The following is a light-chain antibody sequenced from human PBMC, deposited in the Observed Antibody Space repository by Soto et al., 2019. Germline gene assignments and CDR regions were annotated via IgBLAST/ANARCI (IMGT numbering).Light chain of an antibody. J-gene: IGKJ5*01. CDR2: GAS. Sequence: EIVLTQSPGTLSLSPGERASLSCRASQSVSSSYLAWYQQRPGQAPRLLIYGASSRATGTPDRFSGSGSGTDFTLTISRLEPEDSAVYYCQQYGSSPITFGQGTRLEIK. CDR3: QQYGSSPIT. V-gene: IGKV3-20*01. CDR1: QSVSSSY.